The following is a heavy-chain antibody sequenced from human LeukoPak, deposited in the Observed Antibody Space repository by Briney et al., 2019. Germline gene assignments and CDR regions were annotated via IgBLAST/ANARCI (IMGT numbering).Heavy chain of an antibody. CDR3: AKDISGWYGSFAFDI. CDR1: GLTFSSYA. Sequence: GGSLRLSCAASGLTFSSYAMSWVRQAPGKGLGWVSAISGSGGSTYYADSVKGRFTISRDNSKNTLYLQMNSLRAEDTAVYYCAKDISGWYGSFAFDIWGQGTMVTVSS. CDR2: ISGSGGST. V-gene: IGHV3-23*01. J-gene: IGHJ3*02. D-gene: IGHD6-19*01.